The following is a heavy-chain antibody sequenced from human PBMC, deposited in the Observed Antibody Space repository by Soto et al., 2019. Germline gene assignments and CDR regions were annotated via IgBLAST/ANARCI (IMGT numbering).Heavy chain of an antibody. CDR3: ARQALITIFGVVIRNWFDP. Sequence: SETLSLTCTVSGGAISSSSYYCGWIRQRPWNGLEWIGSIYYSGSTYYNPSLKSRVTISVDTSKNQFSLKLSSVTAADTAVYYCARQALITIFGVVIRNWFDPWGQGTLVTVSS. CDR1: GGAISSSSYY. CDR2: IYYSGST. V-gene: IGHV4-39*01. D-gene: IGHD3-3*01. J-gene: IGHJ5*02.